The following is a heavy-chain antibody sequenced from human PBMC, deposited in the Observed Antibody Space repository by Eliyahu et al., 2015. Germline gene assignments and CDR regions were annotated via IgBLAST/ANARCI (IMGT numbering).Heavy chain of an antibody. Sequence: DVQLVESGGGLVQPGGSLRLSCAASGFTFXSYWMHWVRQAPGKGLVWVSRINSDGSSTTYADSVKGRFTISRDNAKNTLYVQMKSLRAEDTAVYYCARGGYDRSGYYPGAFDSWGQGTMVTVSS. D-gene: IGHD3-22*01. CDR3: ARGGYDRSGYYPGAFDS. J-gene: IGHJ3*02. V-gene: IGHV3-74*01. CDR2: INSDGSST. CDR1: GFTFXSYW.